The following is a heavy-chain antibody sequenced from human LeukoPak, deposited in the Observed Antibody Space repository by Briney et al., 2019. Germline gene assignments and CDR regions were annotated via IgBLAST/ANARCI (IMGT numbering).Heavy chain of an antibody. V-gene: IGHV3-23*01. CDR2: ISASGSTT. CDR3: AKEYPTWVGYNWVDP. D-gene: IGHD1-26*01. J-gene: IGHJ5*02. CDR1: GFTFSSYV. Sequence: PGGSLRLSSAASGFTFSSYVISWVRQAPGKGLEWVSAISASGSTTDYADSVKGRFTISRDNSKNTLYLQMNSLRADDTAVYYCAKEYPTWVGYNWVDPWGQGTLVTVSS.